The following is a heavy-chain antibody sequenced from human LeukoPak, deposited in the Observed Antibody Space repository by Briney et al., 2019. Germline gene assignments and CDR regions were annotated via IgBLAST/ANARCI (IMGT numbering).Heavy chain of an antibody. Sequence: PGGSLRLSCAASGFAFSSYSMNWVRQAPGKGLEWISYISRRISTIYYADSVKGRFIISRDNAKNSLFLQMNSLRDEDTAVYYCARETSSGWYMPLWGQGTLVTVSS. V-gene: IGHV3-48*02. CDR2: ISRRISTI. CDR1: GFAFSSYS. D-gene: IGHD6-19*01. CDR3: ARETSSGWYMPL. J-gene: IGHJ4*02.